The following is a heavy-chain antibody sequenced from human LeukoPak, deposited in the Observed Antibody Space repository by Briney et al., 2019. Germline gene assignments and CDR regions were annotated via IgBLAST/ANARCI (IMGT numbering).Heavy chain of an antibody. V-gene: IGHV3-23*01. Sequence: GGSLRLSCAASGFTFSSYWMNWARQAPGKGLEWVSGISGTTSGTYYADSVKGRFTISRDNSKNTLFLQVNSLRAEDTAVYYCAKVRTYFYHGLDVWGQGTTVTVSS. CDR2: ISGTTSGT. D-gene: IGHD1-14*01. CDR1: GFTFSSYW. J-gene: IGHJ6*02. CDR3: AKVRTYFYHGLDV.